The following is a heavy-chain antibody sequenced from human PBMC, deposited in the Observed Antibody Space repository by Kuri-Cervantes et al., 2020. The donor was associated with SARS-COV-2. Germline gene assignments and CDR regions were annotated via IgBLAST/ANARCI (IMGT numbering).Heavy chain of an antibody. D-gene: IGHD4-11*01. Sequence: GESLKISCVASGFTSSSYGMHWVRQAPGKGLEWVAVISYDGSNKYYADSVKGRFTISRDNSKNTLYLQMNSLRAEDTAVYYCAKPHYSKAYYYYGMDVWGQGTTVTVSS. CDR2: ISYDGSNK. V-gene: IGHV3-30*18. CDR3: AKPHYSKAYYYYGMDV. J-gene: IGHJ6*02. CDR1: GFTSSSYG.